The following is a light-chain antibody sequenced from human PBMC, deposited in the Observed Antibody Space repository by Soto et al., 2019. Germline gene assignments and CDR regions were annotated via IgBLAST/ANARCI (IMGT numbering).Light chain of an antibody. Sequence: QSVLTQPASVSGSPGQSITISCTGGSSDIGGYNYVSWFQQHPGKAPKLMIYEVTNRPSGVSNRFSGSKSGSTASLTMSGLQAEDEADYYCSSYTSSNTLVFGTGTKLTVL. CDR2: EVT. J-gene: IGLJ1*01. CDR1: SSDIGGYNY. V-gene: IGLV2-14*01. CDR3: SSYTSSNTLV.